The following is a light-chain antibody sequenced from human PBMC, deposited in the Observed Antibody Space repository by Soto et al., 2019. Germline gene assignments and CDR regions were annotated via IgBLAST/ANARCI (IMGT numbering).Light chain of an antibody. Sequence: PVLTQSPSASASLGASVKLTCTLSSGHSSYAIAWHQQQPEKGPRYLMKLSSDGSHSKGDGIPDRSSGSSSGAERYLTISSLQSEDEADYYCQTWDTGARVVFGGGTKLTVL. J-gene: IGLJ2*01. V-gene: IGLV4-69*01. CDR3: QTWDTGARVV. CDR2: LSSDGSH. CDR1: SGHSSYA.